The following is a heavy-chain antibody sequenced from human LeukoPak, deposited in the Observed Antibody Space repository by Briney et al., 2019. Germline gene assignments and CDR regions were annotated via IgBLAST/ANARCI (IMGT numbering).Heavy chain of an antibody. V-gene: IGHV4-59*01. CDR2: IYYSGST. D-gene: IGHD2-15*01. Sequence: SETLSLTCTVSGGSISSYYWSWIRQPPGKGLKWIGYIYYSGSTNYNPSLKSRVTISVDTSKNQFSLKLSSVTAADTAVYYCARDKRSGGSWPGHYYYGMDVWGQGTTVTVSS. CDR1: GGSISSYY. J-gene: IGHJ6*02. CDR3: ARDKRSGGSWPGHYYYGMDV.